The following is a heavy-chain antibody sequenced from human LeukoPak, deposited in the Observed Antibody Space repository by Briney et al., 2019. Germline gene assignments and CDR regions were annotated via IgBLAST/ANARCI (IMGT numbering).Heavy chain of an antibody. V-gene: IGHV3-23*01. J-gene: IGHJ4*02. CDR1: GFTFSSYA. D-gene: IGHD3-16*01. CDR3: AKASWVSRADAVL. CDR2: LRGDGET. Sequence: PGGSLRLSCAASGFTFSSYAMSWVRQAPARGLEWVSSLRGDGETFNIDSVKGRFTLSRDESRNTVYLQLNNLRVEDTAVYFCAKASWVSRADAVLWGQGTLVTVSS.